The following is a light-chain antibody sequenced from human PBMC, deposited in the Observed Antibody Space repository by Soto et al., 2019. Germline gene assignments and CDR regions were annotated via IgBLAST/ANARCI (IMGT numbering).Light chain of an antibody. CDR2: GSS. V-gene: IGKV1-5*03. CDR3: KQYYIYAT. J-gene: IGKJ1*01. Sequence: DIQMTQSPSTLSASVGDRVTITCRASQTISNYLTWYQQRPGKAPKLLIYGSSILQNGVPSRFRGSGSGTELTLTISSLQPDDFATYFCKQYYIYATFVQGTRVEI. CDR1: QTISNY.